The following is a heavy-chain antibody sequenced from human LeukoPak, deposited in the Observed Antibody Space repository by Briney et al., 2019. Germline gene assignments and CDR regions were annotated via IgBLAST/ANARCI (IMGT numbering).Heavy chain of an antibody. CDR2: ISSSGSTI. CDR3: ARVKISAFDI. Sequence: SLRPSCAPSAFTSRDYYVSWSRRAPGKWLEWVSYISSSGSTIYYADSVKGRFTISRDNAKNSLYLQMNSLRAEDTAVYYCARVKISAFDIWGQGTMVTVSS. V-gene: IGHV3-11*04. J-gene: IGHJ3*02. CDR1: AFTSRDYY.